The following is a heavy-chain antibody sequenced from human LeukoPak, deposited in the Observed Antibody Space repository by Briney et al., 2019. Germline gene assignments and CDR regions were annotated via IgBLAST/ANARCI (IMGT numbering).Heavy chain of an antibody. J-gene: IGHJ4*02. Sequence: GGSLRLSCAASGFTFSSYSMNWVRQAPGKGLVWVSRINSDGSSITYADSVKGRFTISRDNAKNTLYLQMTSQRVEDTAVYYCGRGSGVADYWGQGALVTVSS. CDR3: GRGSGVADY. CDR1: GFTFSSYS. D-gene: IGHD7-27*01. CDR2: INSDGSSI. V-gene: IGHV3-74*03.